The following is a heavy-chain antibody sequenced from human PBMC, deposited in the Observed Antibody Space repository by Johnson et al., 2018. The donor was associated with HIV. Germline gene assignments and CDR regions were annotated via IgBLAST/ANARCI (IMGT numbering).Heavy chain of an antibody. CDR3: ARPMGAVDECDAFDI. D-gene: IGHD1-26*01. V-gene: IGHV3-48*04. CDR1: GFTFSSYG. CDR2: ISSSGSTI. J-gene: IGHJ3*02. Sequence: VRLVESGGGVVQPGRSLRLSCAASGFTFSSYGMHWIRQAPGKGLEWVSYISSSGSTIYYADSVKGRFTISRDNAKNSLYLQMNSLRAEDTAVYYCARPMGAVDECDAFDIWGHGTMVTVSS.